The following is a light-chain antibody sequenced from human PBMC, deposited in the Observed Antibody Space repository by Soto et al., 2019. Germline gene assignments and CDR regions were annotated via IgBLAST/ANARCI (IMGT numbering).Light chain of an antibody. CDR3: QHYNQWPLT. CDR2: SAH. V-gene: IGKV3-15*01. CDR1: HSLKNN. J-gene: IGKJ4*01. Sequence: EVVMTQSPATLSVSPGERATLSCRASHSLKNNLAWYQQKPGQAPRLLIYSAHTRATGVPARFSGSGSGTEFTLTISSLQSEDFAVYYCQHYNQWPLTFGGGTNVETK.